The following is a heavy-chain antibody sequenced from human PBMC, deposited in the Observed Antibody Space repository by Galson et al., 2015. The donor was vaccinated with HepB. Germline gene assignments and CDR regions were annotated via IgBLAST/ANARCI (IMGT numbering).Heavy chain of an antibody. D-gene: IGHD6-13*01. J-gene: IGHJ6*02. CDR3: ARDRAAAAASFFYYYYYGMDV. V-gene: IGHV3-7*03. Sequence: SLRLSCAASGFTFSSYWMSWVRQAPGKGLEWVANIKQDGSEKYYVDSVKGRFTISRDNAKNSLYLQMNSLRAEDTAVYYCARDRAAAAASFFYYYYYGMDVWGQGTTVTVSS. CDR2: IKQDGSEK. CDR1: GFTFSSYW.